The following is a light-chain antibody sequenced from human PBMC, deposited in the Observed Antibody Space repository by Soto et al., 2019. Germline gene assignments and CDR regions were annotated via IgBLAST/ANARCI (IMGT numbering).Light chain of an antibody. V-gene: IGKV2-28*01. CDR1: QSLLHSNGYYY. Sequence: DIVMTQSPLSLPVTPGEPASISCRSSQSLLHSNGYYYLDWYLQKPGQSPQLLIYLASKRASGVPDRFSGSGSGKDFTLKISRVEAEDVGVYYCMQAHQIPLTFAGGTKVEIK. J-gene: IGKJ4*01. CDR3: MQAHQIPLT. CDR2: LAS.